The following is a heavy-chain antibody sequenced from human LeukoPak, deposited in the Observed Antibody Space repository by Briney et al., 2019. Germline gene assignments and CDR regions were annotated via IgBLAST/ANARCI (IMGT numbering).Heavy chain of an antibody. D-gene: IGHD2-15*01. CDR1: AVSITSVSYF. V-gene: IGHV4-31*03. Sequence: KTSETLSLTCTVSAVSITSVSYFWTWIRQHPGEGLEWIGYISYSGNTYYNPSLKSRITISRDTSKNQFSLRLSSVTAADTAVYYCARYFCGSSYCPGVDSWGQGTLVTVSS. J-gene: IGHJ4*02. CDR3: ARYFCGSSYCPGVDS. CDR2: ISYSGNT.